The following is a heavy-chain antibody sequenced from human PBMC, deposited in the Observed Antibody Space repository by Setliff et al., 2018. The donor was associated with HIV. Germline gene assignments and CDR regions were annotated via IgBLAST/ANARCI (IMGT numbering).Heavy chain of an antibody. CDR3: AREGDGIDY. D-gene: IGHD2-21*02. V-gene: IGHV4-39*02. Sequence: PSETQSLTCTVSGASISTTTYYWGWIRQPPGKGLEWIGSIHYTGNTYNTPSLKSRLTISVDASKNQISLKLTSVTAADTAIYFCAREGDGIDYWGQGILVTVS. CDR1: GASISTTTYY. J-gene: IGHJ4*02. CDR2: IHYTGNT.